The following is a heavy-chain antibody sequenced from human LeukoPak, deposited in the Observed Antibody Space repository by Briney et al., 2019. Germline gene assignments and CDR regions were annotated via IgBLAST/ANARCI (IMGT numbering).Heavy chain of an antibody. CDR3: AKPAGQLGSYYTENAFDI. J-gene: IGHJ3*02. CDR1: GYTFTGYY. CDR2: INPNSGGT. Sequence: ASVKVSCKASGYTFTGYYMHWVRQAPGQGLEWMGWINPNSGGTNYAQKFQGRVTMTRDTSISTAYMELSRLRSDDTAVYYCAKPAGQLGSYYTENAFDIWGQGTVVTVSS. V-gene: IGHV1-2*02. D-gene: IGHD3-10*01.